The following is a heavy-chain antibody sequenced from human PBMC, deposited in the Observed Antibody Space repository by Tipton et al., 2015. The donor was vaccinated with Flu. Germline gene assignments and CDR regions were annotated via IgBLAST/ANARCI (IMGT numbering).Heavy chain of an antibody. V-gene: IGHV2-5*02. D-gene: IGHD4-17*01. Sequence: LVKPTQTLTLTCTFSGFSLDTHGVGVGWIRQPPGEALEWFGIIYWDDDKRYSPSLKNRISFTKDTSKNQVVLTLTNTYPVDTATYYCAHTRYYDYGAGYFLDFWGLGTPVTVSS. CDR2: IYWDDDK. CDR1: GFSLDTHGVG. J-gene: IGHJ4*02. CDR3: AHTRYYDYGAGYFLDF.